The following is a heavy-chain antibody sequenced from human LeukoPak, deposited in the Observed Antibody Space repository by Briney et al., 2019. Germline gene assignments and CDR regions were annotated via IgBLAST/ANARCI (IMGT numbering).Heavy chain of an antibody. V-gene: IGHV1-24*01. Sequence: ASVKVSCKVSGDTLTELSMHWVRQAPGKGLEWMGGFDPEDGETIYAQKFQGRVTMTEDTSTDTAYMELSSLRSEDTAVYYCATGTYYDFWSGKDPKPYYYGMDVWGQGTTVTVSS. CDR1: GDTLTELS. D-gene: IGHD3-3*01. CDR2: FDPEDGET. J-gene: IGHJ6*02. CDR3: ATGTYYDFWSGKDPKPYYYGMDV.